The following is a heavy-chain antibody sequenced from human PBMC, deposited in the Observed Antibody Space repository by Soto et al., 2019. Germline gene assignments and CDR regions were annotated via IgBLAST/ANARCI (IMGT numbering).Heavy chain of an antibody. Sequence: VQMVESGGGVVQPGKSLRLSCETSGFTFKFYGMHWVRQAPGKGLECVAVISHDGNTHYYADSVKGRFTISRDNSKNTLYFLINSLGLDSSSTYYCAKDRGGDCPDNSCYFGADYWGQGALVTVSS. CDR1: GFTFKFYG. V-gene: IGHV3-30*18. CDR2: ISHDGNTH. D-gene: IGHD2-2*01. J-gene: IGHJ4*02. CDR3: AKDRGGDCPDNSCYFGADY.